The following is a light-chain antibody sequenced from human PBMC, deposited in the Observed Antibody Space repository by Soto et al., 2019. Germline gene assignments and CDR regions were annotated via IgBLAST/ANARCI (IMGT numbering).Light chain of an antibody. Sequence: VLTQSPGTLSLSPGERATLSCRASQSVSSNLAWYQQKPGQAPRLLIFGASNRANGIPDRFSGSGSGTDFTLTISRLEPEDFAVFYCQQYGSSPLTFGGGTKVDI. CDR1: QSVSSN. V-gene: IGKV3-20*01. J-gene: IGKJ4*01. CDR3: QQYGSSPLT. CDR2: GAS.